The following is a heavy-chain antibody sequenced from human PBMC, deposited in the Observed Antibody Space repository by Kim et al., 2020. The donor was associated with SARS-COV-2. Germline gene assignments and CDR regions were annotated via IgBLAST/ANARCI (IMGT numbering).Heavy chain of an antibody. D-gene: IGHD5-12*01. CDR2: ISSNGGST. J-gene: IGHJ3*02. Sequence: GGSLRLSCAASGFTFSSYAMHWVRQAPGKGLEYVSAISSNGGSTYYANSVKGRFTISRDNSKNPLYLQMGSLRAEDMAVYYCARDLGDGYQDDAFDIWGQGTMVTVSS. CDR1: GFTFSSYA. CDR3: ARDLGDGYQDDAFDI. V-gene: IGHV3-64*01.